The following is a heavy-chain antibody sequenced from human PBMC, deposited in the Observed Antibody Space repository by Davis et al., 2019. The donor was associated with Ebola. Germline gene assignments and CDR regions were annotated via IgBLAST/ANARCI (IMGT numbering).Heavy chain of an antibody. J-gene: IGHJ4*02. V-gene: IGHV3-30*03. CDR2: ISYDGSNK. CDR1: GFTFSSYG. CDR3: ARDIGSSGYYSEDY. D-gene: IGHD3-22*01. Sequence: GESLKISCAASGFTFSSYGMHWVRQAPGKGLEWVAVISYDGSNKYYADSVKGRFTISRDNSKNTLYLQMNSLRAEDTAVYYCARDIGSSGYYSEDYWGQGTLVTVSS.